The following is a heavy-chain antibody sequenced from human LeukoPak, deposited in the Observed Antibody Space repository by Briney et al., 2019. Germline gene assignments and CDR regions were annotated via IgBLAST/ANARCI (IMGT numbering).Heavy chain of an antibody. V-gene: IGHV4-39*01. Sequence: SETLSLTCTVSGGSISSSSYYWGWIRKPPGKGLEWIGSIYYSGSTYYNPSLKSRVTISVDTSKNQFSLKLSSVTAADTAVYYCARSPQQQLVYYFDYWGQGTLVTVSS. J-gene: IGHJ4*02. CDR1: GGSISSSSYY. CDR2: IYYSGST. D-gene: IGHD6-13*01. CDR3: ARSPQQQLVYYFDY.